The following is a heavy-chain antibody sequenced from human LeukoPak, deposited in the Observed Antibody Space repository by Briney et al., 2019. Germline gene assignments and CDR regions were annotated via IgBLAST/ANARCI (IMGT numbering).Heavy chain of an antibody. D-gene: IGHD3-16*02. J-gene: IGHJ3*02. Sequence: PGGSLRLSCAASGFTFSSYSMNWVRQAPGKGLEWVSSISSSSSYIYYADSVKGRFTISRDNAKNSLYLQMNSLRTEDTAVYYCARALSGYYDYVWGSYRFSSSAFDIWGQGTMVAVSS. CDR3: ARALSGYYDYVWGSYRFSSSAFDI. CDR2: ISSSSSYI. V-gene: IGHV3-21*01. CDR1: GFTFSSYS.